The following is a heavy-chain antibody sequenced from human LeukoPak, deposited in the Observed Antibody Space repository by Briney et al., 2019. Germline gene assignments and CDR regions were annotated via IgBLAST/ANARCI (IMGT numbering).Heavy chain of an antibody. CDR1: GGSMSSYY. V-gene: IGHV4-59*01. CDR3: XXVVYXXVDV. J-gene: IGHJ6*02. CDR2: IYYSGGT. Sequence: SETLSLICTVSGGSMSSYYWSWIRQPPGKGLEWIGYIYYSGGTNYNPSLKSRVTISVDTSKNQFSLNLSSVTAADAAVYYWXXVVYXXVDVWGQGTTVTASS.